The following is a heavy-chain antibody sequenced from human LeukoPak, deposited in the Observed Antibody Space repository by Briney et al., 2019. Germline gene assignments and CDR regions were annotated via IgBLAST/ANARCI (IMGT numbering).Heavy chain of an antibody. CDR3: ATAPRYYYYYYMDV. V-gene: IGHV1-24*01. CDR2: FDPEDGET. CDR1: GYTFTGYY. J-gene: IGHJ6*03. Sequence: ASVKVSCKASGYTFTGYYMHWVRQAPGKGLEWMGGFDPEDGETIYAQKFQGRVTMTEDTSTDTAYMELSSLRSEDTAVYYCATAPRYYYYYYMDVWGKGTTVTVSS.